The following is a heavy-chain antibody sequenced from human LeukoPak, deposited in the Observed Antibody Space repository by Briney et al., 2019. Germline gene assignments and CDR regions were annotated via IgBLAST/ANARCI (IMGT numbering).Heavy chain of an antibody. D-gene: IGHD1-26*01. J-gene: IGHJ3*02. CDR2: IIPIFGTA. CDR3: AKELHGVDAFDI. Sequence: SVKVSCKASGGTFSSYAISWVRQAPGQGLEWMGGIIPIFGTANYAQKFQGRVTITTDESTSTAYMELSSLRSEDTAVYYCAKELHGVDAFDIWGQGTMVTVSS. V-gene: IGHV1-69*05. CDR1: GGTFSSYA.